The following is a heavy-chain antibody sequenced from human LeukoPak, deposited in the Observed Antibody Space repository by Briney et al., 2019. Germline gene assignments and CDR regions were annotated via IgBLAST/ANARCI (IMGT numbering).Heavy chain of an antibody. CDR1: GFTFSSYS. J-gene: IGHJ4*02. CDR3: ARGGSSWYLGIFDY. V-gene: IGHV3-21*01. CDR2: ISSSSSYI. Sequence: PGGSLRLSCAASGFTFSSYSMNWVRQAPGKGLEWVSSISSSSSYIYYADSVKGRFTISRDNAKNSLYLQMNSLRAEDTAVYYCARGGSSWYLGIFDYWGQGTLVTVSS. D-gene: IGHD6-13*01.